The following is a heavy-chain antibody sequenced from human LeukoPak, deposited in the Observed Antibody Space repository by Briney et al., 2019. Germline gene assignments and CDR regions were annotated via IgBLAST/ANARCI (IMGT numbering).Heavy chain of an antibody. CDR3: ARDGYYYDSSGYRSYWYFDL. CDR1: AGSISGYY. D-gene: IGHD3-22*01. V-gene: IGHV4-38-2*02. J-gene: IGHJ2*01. Sequence: PSETLSLTCTVSAGSISGYYWSWVRQPPGKGLEWIGSIYHSGSTYYNPSLKSRVTISVDTSKNQFSLKLSSVTAADTAVYYCARDGYYYDSSGYRSYWYFDLWGRGTLVTVSS. CDR2: IYHSGST.